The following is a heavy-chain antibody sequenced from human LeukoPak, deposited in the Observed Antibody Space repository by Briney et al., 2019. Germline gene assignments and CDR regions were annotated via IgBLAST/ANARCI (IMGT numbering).Heavy chain of an antibody. CDR1: GFTFDDYA. CDR2: ISWNSGSI. D-gene: IGHD3-10*01. J-gene: IGHJ4*02. Sequence: GRSLRLSCAASGFTFDDYAMHWVRQAPGKGLEWVSGISWNSGSIGYADSMKGRFTISRDNAKNSLYLQMNSLRAEDMALYYCARESTGFDYWGQGTLVTVSS. CDR3: ARESTGFDY. V-gene: IGHV3-9*03.